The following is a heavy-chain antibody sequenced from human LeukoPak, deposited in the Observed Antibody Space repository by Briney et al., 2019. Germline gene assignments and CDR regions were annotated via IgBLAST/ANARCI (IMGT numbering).Heavy chain of an antibody. CDR2: IYHSGST. J-gene: IGHJ4*02. V-gene: IGHV4-30-2*01. D-gene: IGHD5-12*01. CDR3: ARVSSVATSYYFDY. CDR1: GGSISSGGYY. Sequence: SETLSLTCTVSGGSISSGGYYWSRLRQPSGKGLEWIGYIYHSGSTYYNPSLKSRVTISVDRSKNQFSLKLSSVTAADTAVYYCARVSSVATSYYFDYWGQGTLVTVSS.